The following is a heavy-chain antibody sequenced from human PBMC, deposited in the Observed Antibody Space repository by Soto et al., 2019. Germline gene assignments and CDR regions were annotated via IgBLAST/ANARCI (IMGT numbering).Heavy chain of an antibody. CDR1: GGSISSGGYY. CDR3: ARQGSTGYSSSWYGAFDY. CDR2: IYYSGST. D-gene: IGHD6-13*01. V-gene: IGHV4-31*03. J-gene: IGHJ4*02. Sequence: QVQLQESGPGLVKPSQTLSLTCTVSGGSISSGGYYWSWIRQHPGKALEWIGYIYYSGSTDYNPSLQSRVTISVDTSKNQFSLKLSSVTAADTAVYYCARQGSTGYSSSWYGAFDYWGQGTLVTVSS.